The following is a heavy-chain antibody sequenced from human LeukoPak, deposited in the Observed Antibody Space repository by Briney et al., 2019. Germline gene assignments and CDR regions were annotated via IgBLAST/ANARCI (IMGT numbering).Heavy chain of an antibody. Sequence: GGSLRLSCAASGFTFSSYGMHWVRQAPGKGLEWVAVISYDGSNKYYADSVKGRFTISRDNSKNTLYLQMNSLRAEDTAVYYCARGTGYGVFDIWGQGTMVTVSS. D-gene: IGHD5-12*01. CDR2: ISYDGSNK. V-gene: IGHV3-30*03. CDR3: ARGTGYGVFDI. CDR1: GFTFSSYG. J-gene: IGHJ3*02.